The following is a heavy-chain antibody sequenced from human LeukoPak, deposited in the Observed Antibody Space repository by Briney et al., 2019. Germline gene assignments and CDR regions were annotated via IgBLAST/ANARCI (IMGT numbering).Heavy chain of an antibody. D-gene: IGHD4-17*01. CDR2: INHSGST. Sequence: PSETLSLTCAVYGGSFSGYYWSWIRQPPGKGLEWIGEINHSGSTNYNPSLKSRVTISVDTSKNQFSLKLSSVTAADTAVYYCARNDYGDYNGDYWGQGTLVTVSS. J-gene: IGHJ4*02. V-gene: IGHV4-34*01. CDR3: ARNDYGDYNGDY. CDR1: GGSFSGYY.